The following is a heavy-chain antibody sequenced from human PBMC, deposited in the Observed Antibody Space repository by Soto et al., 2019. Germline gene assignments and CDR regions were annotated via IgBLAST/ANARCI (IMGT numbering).Heavy chain of an antibody. J-gene: IGHJ5*02. D-gene: IGHD2-21*02. Sequence: SETLSLTCTVSGGSISSSSYYWGWIRQPPGKGLEWIGSIYYSGSTYYNPSLKSRVTISVDTSKNQFSLKLSSVTAADTAVYYCARHRGDGVTARRGTNWFDPWGQGTLVTVSS. CDR2: IYYSGST. CDR1: GGSISSSSYY. CDR3: ARHRGDGVTARRGTNWFDP. V-gene: IGHV4-39*01.